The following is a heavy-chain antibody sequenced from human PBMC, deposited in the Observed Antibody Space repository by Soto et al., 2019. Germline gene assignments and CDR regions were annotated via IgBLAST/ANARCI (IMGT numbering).Heavy chain of an antibody. CDR3: AKGHYYDTTGSYSSLEY. J-gene: IGHJ4*02. CDR1: GFAFRNYG. Sequence: PGGSLRLSCAASGFAFRNYGMHWVRQAPGKGLEWVAVISKDGINKYHADSVKGRFTISRDNSKNTVDLEMNTLRAEDTAVYYCAKGHYYDTTGSYSSLEYWGQGIPVTVSS. D-gene: IGHD3-22*01. V-gene: IGHV3-30*18. CDR2: ISKDGINK.